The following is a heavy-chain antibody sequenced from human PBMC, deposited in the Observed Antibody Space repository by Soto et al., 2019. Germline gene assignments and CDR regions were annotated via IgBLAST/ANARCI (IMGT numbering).Heavy chain of an antibody. CDR1: GFTFSSYA. CDR2: ISYDGINK. J-gene: IGHJ1*01. D-gene: IGHD2-21*02. CDR3: ERALHSALLADCCGDCYAHVYFQR. Sequence: HPEGSLRLSCAASGFTFSSYAMHWVRQAPGKGLEWVAVISYDGINKYYADSVKGRFTISRDNSKNTLYLQMNSLRAEDTAVYYCERALHSALLADCCGDCYAHVYFQRW. V-gene: IGHV3-30-3*01.